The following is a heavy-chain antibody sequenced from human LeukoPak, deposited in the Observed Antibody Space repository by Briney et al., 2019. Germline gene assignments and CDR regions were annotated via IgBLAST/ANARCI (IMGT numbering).Heavy chain of an antibody. CDR2: ISAYNNNT. Sequence: GASVKVSCKASGYTFTSYYMHWVRQAPGQGLQWMGWISAYNNNTNYAQTLQDRLTMTTDTSTRTAYMELRSLRSDDTAMYYCARSHYSGYYETSFDPWGQGTLVTVSS. CDR1: GYTFTSYY. CDR3: ARSHYSGYYETSFDP. V-gene: IGHV1-18*04. J-gene: IGHJ5*02. D-gene: IGHD5-12*01.